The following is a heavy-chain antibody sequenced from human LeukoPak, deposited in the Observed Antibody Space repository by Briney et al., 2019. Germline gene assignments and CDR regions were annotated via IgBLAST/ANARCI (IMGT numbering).Heavy chain of an antibody. CDR1: GGTFSSYA. D-gene: IGHD2-2*01. J-gene: IGHJ5*02. CDR3: ARDHCSSTSCYP. V-gene: IGHV1-69*05. CDR2: IIPIFGTA. Sequence: SVKVSCKASGGTFSSYAISWVRQAPGQGLVWMGRIIPIFGTANYAQKFQGRVMITTDESTSTAYMELSSLRSEDTAVYYCARDHCSSTSCYPWRQGTLVTVSS.